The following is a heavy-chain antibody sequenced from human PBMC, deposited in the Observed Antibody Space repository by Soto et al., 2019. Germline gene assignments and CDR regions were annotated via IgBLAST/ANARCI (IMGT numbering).Heavy chain of an antibody. CDR3: ASLHWSGGSCPDY. CDR2: IYSGGST. CDR1: GFTVSSNY. D-gene: IGHD2-15*01. Sequence: EVQLVESGGGLVQPGGSLRLSCAASGFTVSSNYMSWVRQAPGKGLEWVSVIYSGGSTYYADSVKSRFTISRNNSNNTLNLQMNSLRAEDTAVYYCASLHWSGGSCPDYWGQGTLVTVSS. J-gene: IGHJ4*02. V-gene: IGHV3-66*01.